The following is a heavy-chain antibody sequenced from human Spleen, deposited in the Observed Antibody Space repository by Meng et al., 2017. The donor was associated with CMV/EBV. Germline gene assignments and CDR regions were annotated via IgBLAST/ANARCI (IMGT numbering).Heavy chain of an antibody. J-gene: IGHJ6*02. CDR2: IRTKAFGGTT. D-gene: IGHD2-2*01. V-gene: IGHV3-49*04. CDR1: GFSFGDYA. CDR3: SRVPCSSTSCSYYYGMDV. Sequence: SLKISCKGTGFSFGDYAVSWVRQAPGKGLAWVGFIRTKAFGGTTGYSASVKGRLSISRDDSKSIAYLQMNSLKTEDTGVYYCSRVPCSSTSCSYYYGMDVWGQGTAVTVSS.